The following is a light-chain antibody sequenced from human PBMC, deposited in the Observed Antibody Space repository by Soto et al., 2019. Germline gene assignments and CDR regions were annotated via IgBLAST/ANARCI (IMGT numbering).Light chain of an antibody. J-gene: IGKJ4*01. CDR3: QRRSKWALN. CDR1: QSFNSIY. V-gene: IGKV3-11*01. Sequence: DIILTHSPDTLSPSPMDLGTVSFRSSQSFNSIYLAWYQQKPGQAPRLLIYDASNRATGIPARFSGSGSGTDFTLTISSLEPEDFAVYYCQRRSKWALNFGGTGKVDIK. CDR2: DAS.